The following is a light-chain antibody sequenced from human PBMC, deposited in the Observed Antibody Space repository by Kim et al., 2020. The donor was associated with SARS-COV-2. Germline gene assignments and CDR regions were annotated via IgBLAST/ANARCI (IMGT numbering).Light chain of an antibody. CDR2: GAS. J-gene: IGKJ1*01. V-gene: IGKV3-20*01. Sequence: LSPGERATLACRASQSVSSSYLAWYQQKPGQAPRLLIYGASSRATGIPDRFSGSGSGTDFTLTISRLEPEDFAVYYCQQYGSSRTFGQGTKVEIK. CDR1: QSVSSSY. CDR3: QQYGSSRT.